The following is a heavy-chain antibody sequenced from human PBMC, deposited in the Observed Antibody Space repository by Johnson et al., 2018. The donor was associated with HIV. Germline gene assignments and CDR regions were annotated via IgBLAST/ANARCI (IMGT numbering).Heavy chain of an antibody. CDR3: AKDYFGIPIFPYAFDI. D-gene: IGHD3-3*01. Sequence: VQLVESGGGWAQPGGSLRLSCAASGFTFSSYWMSWVRQAPGKGLEWVANIKQDGSEKYYVDSVKGRFTISRDNAKNSLYLQMNSLRAEDTDVYYCAKDYFGIPIFPYAFDIWGQGTMVTVSS. CDR2: IKQDGSEK. V-gene: IGHV3-7*01. J-gene: IGHJ3*02. CDR1: GFTFSSYW.